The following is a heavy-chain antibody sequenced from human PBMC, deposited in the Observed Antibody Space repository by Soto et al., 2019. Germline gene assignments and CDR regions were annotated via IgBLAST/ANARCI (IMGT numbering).Heavy chain of an antibody. Sequence: QVQLQESGPGLVKPSETLSLTCTVSGASVSAGSYYWSWIRQPPGKGLEYIGFIYYPGRTSYNPSLQSRVFMSVDTSKNQLSLNLTSVTAADTAVYYCARVGSTDTCFDPWGQGTLVTVSS. V-gene: IGHV4-61*01. J-gene: IGHJ5*02. CDR2: IYYPGRT. CDR1: GASVSAGSYY. CDR3: ARVGSTDTCFDP. D-gene: IGHD6-13*01.